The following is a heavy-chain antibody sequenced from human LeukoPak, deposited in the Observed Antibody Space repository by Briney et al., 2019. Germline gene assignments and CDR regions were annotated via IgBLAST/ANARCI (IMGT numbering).Heavy chain of an antibody. CDR3: ARDSSVILEWLYPSHDAFDI. J-gene: IGHJ3*02. Sequence: ASVKVSCKASGYTFTSYYMHWVRQAPGQGLEWMGIINPSGGSTSYAQKFQGRVTMTRDMSTSTVYMELSSLRSEDTAVYYCARDSSVILEWLYPSHDAFDIWGQGTMVTVSS. CDR2: INPSGGST. D-gene: IGHD3-3*01. V-gene: IGHV1-46*01. CDR1: GYTFTSYY.